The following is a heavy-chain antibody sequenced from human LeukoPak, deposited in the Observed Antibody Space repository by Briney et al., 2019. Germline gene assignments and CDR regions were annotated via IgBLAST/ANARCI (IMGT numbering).Heavy chain of an antibody. J-gene: IGHJ4*02. V-gene: IGHV3-11*01. Sequence: GGSLRLSCAASGFTFSDYYMAWIRQAPGKGPQWISYIASSGSTIYYADSVKGRFTISRDNTKNSLHLQMNSLRDEDTAVYFCARDSYYYENDLYERRGLLDYWGQGILVTVSS. CDR1: GFTFSDYY. CDR3: ARDSYYYENDLYERRGLLDY. D-gene: IGHD3-22*01. CDR2: IASSGSTI.